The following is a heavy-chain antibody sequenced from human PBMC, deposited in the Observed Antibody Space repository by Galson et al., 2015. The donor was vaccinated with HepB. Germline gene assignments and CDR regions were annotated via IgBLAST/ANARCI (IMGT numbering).Heavy chain of an antibody. CDR2: IIPILGIA. Sequence: VSCKASGGTFSSYTISWVRQAPGQGLEWMGRIIPILGIANYAQKFQGRVTITADKSTSTAYMELSSLRSEDTAVYYCARSIVVVVAAKRDWFDPWGQGTLVTVSS. D-gene: IGHD2-15*01. J-gene: IGHJ5*02. V-gene: IGHV1-69*02. CDR3: ARSIVVVVAAKRDWFDP. CDR1: GGTFSSYT.